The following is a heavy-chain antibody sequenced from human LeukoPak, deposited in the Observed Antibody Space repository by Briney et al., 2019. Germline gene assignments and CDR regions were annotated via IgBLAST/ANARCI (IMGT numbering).Heavy chain of an antibody. J-gene: IGHJ4*02. V-gene: IGHV4-34*01. CDR3: ARGAQTYYDKAPVDY. D-gene: IGHD3-22*01. CDR1: GGSFSGYY. CDR2: INHSGST. Sequence: SETLSLTCAVYGGSFSGYYWSWIRQPPGKGLEWIGEINHSGSTNYNPSLKSRVTISVDTFKSQFSLKLNSMTAADTAVYYCARGAQTYYDKAPVDYWGQGTLVTVSS.